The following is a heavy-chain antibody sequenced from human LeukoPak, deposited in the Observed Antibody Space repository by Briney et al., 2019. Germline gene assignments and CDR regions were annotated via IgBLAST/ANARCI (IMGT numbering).Heavy chain of an antibody. CDR1: GFTFSNAW. CDR2: IKSKTDGGTT. Sequence: PGGSLRLSCAASGFTFSNAWMNWVRQAPGKGLEWVGRIKSKTDGGTTDYAAPVKGRFTISRDDSRNAVYLQMNSLKTEDTAFYYCARWRSGSCSDWGQGTLVTVSS. D-gene: IGHD2-15*01. V-gene: IGHV3-15*07. J-gene: IGHJ4*02. CDR3: ARWRSGSCSD.